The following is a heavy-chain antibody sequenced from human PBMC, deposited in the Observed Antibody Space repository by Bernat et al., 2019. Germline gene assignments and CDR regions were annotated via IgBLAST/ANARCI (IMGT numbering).Heavy chain of an antibody. CDR1: GFTFSSYG. V-gene: IGHV3-33*01. D-gene: IGHD3-22*01. Sequence: QVQLVESGGGVVQPGRSLRLSCAASGFTFSSYGMHWVRQAPGKGLEWVEVIGYDGSNTYYADSVNGRFTITRDNSKNTLYLQMNSLRAEDTAVYYCARDQINYYDSSRIRRGFDPWGQGTLVTVSS. J-gene: IGHJ5*02. CDR2: IGYDGSNT. CDR3: ARDQINYYDSSRIRRGFDP.